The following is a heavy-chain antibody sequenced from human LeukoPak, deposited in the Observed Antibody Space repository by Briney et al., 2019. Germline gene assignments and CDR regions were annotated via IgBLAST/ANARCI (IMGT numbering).Heavy chain of an antibody. CDR1: GFAFGDYG. J-gene: IGHJ4*02. V-gene: IGHV3-30*02. D-gene: IGHD3-10*01. Sequence: GGSLRLSCAASGFAFGDYGMNWVRQAPGKGLEWLTRVRIDGSDKYYADSVKGLFTISKNYSNNMLYLQMNSLRPEATAFYYCSKHYYGSGRQKYFFVFWGEKTLVTVSP. CDR3: SKHYYGSGRQKYFFVF. CDR2: VRIDGSDK.